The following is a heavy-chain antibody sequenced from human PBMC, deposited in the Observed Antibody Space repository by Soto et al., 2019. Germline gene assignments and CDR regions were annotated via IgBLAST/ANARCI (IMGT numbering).Heavy chain of an antibody. CDR1: GITFRSRA. V-gene: IGHV3-23*01. D-gene: IGHD2-2*01. CDR2: TTDTDGDR. J-gene: IGHJ6*02. CDR3: AKDMRLPVRYCSSTSCYYYYYYGMDV. Sequence: EEQLLESGGDLVQPGGSLRLSCVASGITFRSRAMSWVRQAPGEGLEWVSVTTDTDGDRKYADSVRGRFTISRDNSKNTLYLQMNSLRAEDTALYYCAKDMRLPVRYCSSTSCYYYYYYGMDVWGQGTTVTVSS.